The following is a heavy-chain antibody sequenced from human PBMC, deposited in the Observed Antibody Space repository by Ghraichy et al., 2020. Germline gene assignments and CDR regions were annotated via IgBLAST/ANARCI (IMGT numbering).Heavy chain of an antibody. CDR2: IKQDGSEK. V-gene: IGHV3-7*03. Sequence: GGSLRLSCAASGFTFSSYWMSWVRQAPGKGLEWVANIKQDGSEKYYVDSVKGRFTISRDNAKNSLYLQMNSLRAEDTAVYYCASEYSSSSLGYWGQGTLVTVSS. D-gene: IGHD6-6*01. J-gene: IGHJ4*02. CDR1: GFTFSSYW. CDR3: ASEYSSSSLGY.